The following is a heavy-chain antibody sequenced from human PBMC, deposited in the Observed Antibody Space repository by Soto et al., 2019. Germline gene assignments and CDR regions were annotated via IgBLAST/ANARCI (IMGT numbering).Heavy chain of an antibody. Sequence: QVQLVQSGAEVKKPGSSVKVSCKASGGTFGSYAISWVRQAPGQGLEWMGGIIPIPGTANYAQKFQGRGTIAADESTSTAYMELSSLRSEDTAVYYCARSQGSSTSLEIYYYYYYGMDGWGQGTTVTVSS. V-gene: IGHV1-69*01. CDR2: IIPIPGTA. CDR1: GGTFGSYA. D-gene: IGHD2-2*01. CDR3: ARSQGSSTSLEIYYYYYYGMDG. J-gene: IGHJ6*02.